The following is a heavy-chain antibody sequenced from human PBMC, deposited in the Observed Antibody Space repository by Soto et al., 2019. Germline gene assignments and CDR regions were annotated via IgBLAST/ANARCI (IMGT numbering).Heavy chain of an antibody. Sequence: QVQLHESGPGLVKPSQTLSLTCTVSGGSISSGGYYWTWIRQHPGKGLEWIVDIFYSRTTSYNRSLKSRVTNSGDSTKNQFSLTQSSVTAADSAVYYCAREYPGDLTYYFDFWGPGTPVTVSS. CDR3: AREYPGDLTYYFDF. V-gene: IGHV4-31*03. CDR2: IFYSRTT. CDR1: GGSISSGGYY. J-gene: IGHJ4*02. D-gene: IGHD2-2*01.